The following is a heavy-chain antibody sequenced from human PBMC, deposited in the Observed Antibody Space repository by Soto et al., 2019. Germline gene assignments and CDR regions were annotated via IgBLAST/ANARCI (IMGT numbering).Heavy chain of an antibody. D-gene: IGHD3-22*01. CDR1: GFTFTTSA. CDR3: AADRIRPYYDSSGYYPDAFDI. CDR2: IVVGSGNT. Sequence: EASVTVSCTASGFTFTTSAVQWVRQARGQRLEWIGWIVVGSGNTNYAQKFQERVTITRDMSTSTAYMELSSLRSEDTAVYYCAADRIRPYYDSSGYYPDAFDIWGQGTMVTVSS. J-gene: IGHJ3*02. V-gene: IGHV1-58*01.